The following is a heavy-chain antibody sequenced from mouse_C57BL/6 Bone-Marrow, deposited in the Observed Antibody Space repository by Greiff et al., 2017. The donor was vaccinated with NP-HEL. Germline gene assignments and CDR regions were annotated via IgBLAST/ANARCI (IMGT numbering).Heavy chain of an antibody. J-gene: IGHJ3*01. CDR2: ISDGGSYT. CDR3: ARALYSNYPFAY. D-gene: IGHD2-5*01. Sequence: EVQVVESGGGLVKPGGSLKLSCAASGFTFSSYAMSWVRQTPEKRLEWVATISDGGSYTYYPDNVKGRFTISRDNAKNNLYLQMSHLKSEDTAMYYCARALYSNYPFAYWGQGTLVTVSA. CDR1: GFTFSSYA. V-gene: IGHV5-4*01.